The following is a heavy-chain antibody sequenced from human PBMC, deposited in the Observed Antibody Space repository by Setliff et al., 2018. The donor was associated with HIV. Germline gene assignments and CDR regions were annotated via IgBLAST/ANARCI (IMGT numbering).Heavy chain of an antibody. CDR1: GYTFTSYD. V-gene: IGHV1-8*02. D-gene: IGHD3-22*01. Sequence: GASVKVSCKASGYTFTSYDINWVRQATGQGLEWMGWMHPNSGNTGYGYAQRFQGRATMTSDTSTSTVYMELSSLRSEDTAMYYCARDFYYYDSSAPHPQTYYFDFWGQGTLVTVSS. CDR3: ARDFYYYDSSAPHPQTYYFDF. CDR2: MHPNSGNT. J-gene: IGHJ4*02.